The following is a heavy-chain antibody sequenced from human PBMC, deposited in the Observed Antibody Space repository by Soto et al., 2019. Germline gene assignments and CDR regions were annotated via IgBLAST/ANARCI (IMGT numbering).Heavy chain of an antibody. D-gene: IGHD6-19*01. Sequence: DVQLVESGGGLVQPGRSLRLSCAASGFTFDDYAMHWVRQAPGKGLEWVSGISWNSGSIGYADSVKGRFTISRDNAKNSLYLQMNSLRAEDTALYYCAKTAVAGTEAEYFQHWGQGTLVTVSS. J-gene: IGHJ1*01. CDR2: ISWNSGSI. CDR3: AKTAVAGTEAEYFQH. CDR1: GFTFDDYA. V-gene: IGHV3-9*01.